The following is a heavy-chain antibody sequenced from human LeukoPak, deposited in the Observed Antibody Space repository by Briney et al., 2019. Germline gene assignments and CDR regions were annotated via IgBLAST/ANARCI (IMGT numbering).Heavy chain of an antibody. Sequence: GGSLRLSCAASKFTFSSYWMHWVRQAPEKGLVWVARINTAGSGPSYADFVKGQFTISRDNAKNTLYLQMNSLRAEDTALYYCAGGYTSGWAHDSWGQGTLVTVSS. J-gene: IGHJ4*02. V-gene: IGHV3-74*01. CDR1: KFTFSSYW. CDR3: AGGYTSGWAHDS. CDR2: INTAGSGP. D-gene: IGHD6-19*01.